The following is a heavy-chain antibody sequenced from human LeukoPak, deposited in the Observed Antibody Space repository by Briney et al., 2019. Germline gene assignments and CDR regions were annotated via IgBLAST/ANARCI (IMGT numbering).Heavy chain of an antibody. CDR3: ARGASGTLYDAFDI. J-gene: IGHJ3*02. CDR2: IYYSGST. CDR1: GGSISSYY. Sequence: SETLSLTCTVSGGSISSYYWSWIRQPPGKGLEWIGYIYYSGSTNYNPSLKSRVTISVDTSKNHLSLKVNSVTAADTAVYYCARGASGTLYDAFDIWGQGTMVTVSS. D-gene: IGHD1-26*01. V-gene: IGHV4-59*01.